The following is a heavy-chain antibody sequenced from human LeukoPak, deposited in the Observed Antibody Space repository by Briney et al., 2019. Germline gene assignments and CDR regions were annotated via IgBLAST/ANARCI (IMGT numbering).Heavy chain of an antibody. J-gene: IGHJ6*03. V-gene: IGHV4-34*01. Sequence: SETLSLTCAVYGGSFSGYYWSWIRRPPGKGLEWIGEINHSGSTNYNPSLKSRVTISVDTSKNQFSLKLSSVTAADTAVYYCASTLYDFWSGYPPYYMDVWGKGTTVTVSS. CDR3: ASTLYDFWSGYPPYYMDV. D-gene: IGHD3-3*01. CDR2: INHSGST. CDR1: GGSFSGYY.